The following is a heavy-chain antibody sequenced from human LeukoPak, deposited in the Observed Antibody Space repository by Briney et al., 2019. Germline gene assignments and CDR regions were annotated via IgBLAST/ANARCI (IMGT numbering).Heavy chain of an antibody. D-gene: IGHD2-8*01. CDR3: AKEVWMLDGCWDY. CDR1: GFTFSDYA. CDR2: ISGSGGNR. V-gene: IGHV3-23*01. J-gene: IGHJ4*02. Sequence: PGGSLRLSCEASGFTFSDYAMTWVRQGPGKGLEWVSVISGSGGNRYYADSVKGRFTVSRDKSKNTLYLQMNSLRAEDTAVYYCAKEVWMLDGCWDYWGQGTLVTVSS.